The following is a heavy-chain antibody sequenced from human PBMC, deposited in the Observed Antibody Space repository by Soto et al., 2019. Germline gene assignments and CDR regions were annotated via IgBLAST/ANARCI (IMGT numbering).Heavy chain of an antibody. CDR1: GGSISSSSYY. D-gene: IGHD2-15*01. CDR3: AGWDVAATGYYGMDV. V-gene: IGHV4-39*01. Sequence: SETLSLTCTVSGGSISSSSYYWGWIRQPPGKGLEWIGSIYYSGSTYYNPSLKSRVTISVDTSKNQFSLKLSSVTAADTAVYYCAGWDVAATGYYGMDVWGQGTTVTV. J-gene: IGHJ6*02. CDR2: IYYSGST.